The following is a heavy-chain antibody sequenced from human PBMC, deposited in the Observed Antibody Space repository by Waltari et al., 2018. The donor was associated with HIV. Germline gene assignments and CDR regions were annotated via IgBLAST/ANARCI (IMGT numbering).Heavy chain of an antibody. J-gene: IGHJ4*02. CDR3: AKDFDTSGLPYVVIDS. D-gene: IGHD3-22*01. CDR2: ISGSGSHT. CDR1: GVTFRSPA. V-gene: IGHV3-23*04. Sequence: EVKLVQSGGGLVQPGGSLRLSCTASGVTFRSPAISWVRQTPGKGLQWVSTISGSGSHTYYADSAKGRFTISRDNSENTLFLQMTRLRVEDTARYFCAKDFDTSGLPYVVIDSWGQGTLVTVSS.